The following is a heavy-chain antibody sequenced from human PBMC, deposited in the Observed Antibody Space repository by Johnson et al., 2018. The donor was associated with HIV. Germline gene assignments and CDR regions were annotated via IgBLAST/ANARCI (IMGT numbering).Heavy chain of an antibody. CDR1: GFTFSSYG. V-gene: IGHV3-30*18. Sequence: QVQVVESGGGVVQPGRSLRLSCAASGFTFSSYGMHWVRQAPGKGLAWVAVISYDGSNKYYADSVKGRFTISRDNSKNTLYLQMNSLRAEDTAVYYCAKGLLRYEAADAFDIWGQGTMVTVTS. J-gene: IGHJ3*02. CDR3: AKGLLRYEAADAFDI. D-gene: IGHD3-3*01. CDR2: ISYDGSNK.